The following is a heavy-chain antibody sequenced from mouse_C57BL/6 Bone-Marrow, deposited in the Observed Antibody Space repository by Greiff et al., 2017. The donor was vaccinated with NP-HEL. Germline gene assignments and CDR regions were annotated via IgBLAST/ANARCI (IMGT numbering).Heavy chain of an antibody. V-gene: IGHV7-3*01. CDR1: GFTFTDYY. D-gene: IGHD4-1*01. J-gene: IGHJ4*01. Sequence: EVQLVGSGGGLVQPGGSLSLSCAASGFTFTDYYMSWVRQPPGKALEWLGFIRNKANGYTTEYSASVKGRFTISRDNSQSILYLQMNALRAEDSATYYCARYANWAYYAMDYWCQGTSVTVSS. CDR3: ARYANWAYYAMDY. CDR2: IRNKANGYTT.